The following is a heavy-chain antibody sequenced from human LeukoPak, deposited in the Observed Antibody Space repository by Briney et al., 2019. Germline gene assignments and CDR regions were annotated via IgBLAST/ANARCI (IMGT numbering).Heavy chain of an antibody. CDR2: INPNSGGT. Sequence: GASVKVSCKTSGYTFTNYYVHWVRQAPGQGLEWMGWINPNSGGTKYAQKFQGRVTLTRDTSISTAYMELARLRSDDTAVYYCATYDYTFFDYWGQGTLVTVSS. V-gene: IGHV1-2*02. J-gene: IGHJ4*02. CDR1: GYTFTNYY. CDR3: ATYDYTFFDY. D-gene: IGHD4-11*01.